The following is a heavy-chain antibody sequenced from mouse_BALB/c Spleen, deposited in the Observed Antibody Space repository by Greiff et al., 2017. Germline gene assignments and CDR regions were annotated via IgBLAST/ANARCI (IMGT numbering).Heavy chain of an antibody. CDR1: GFTFSDYY. Sequence: EVMLVESGGGLVKPGGSLKLSCAASGFTFSDYYMYWVRQTPEKRLEWVATISDGGSYTYYPDSVKGRFTISRDNAKNNLYLQMSSLKSEDTAMYYCARDRDGSSYWYFDVWGAGTTVTISS. CDR2: ISDGGSYT. J-gene: IGHJ1*01. D-gene: IGHD1-1*01. V-gene: IGHV5-4*02. CDR3: ARDRDGSSYWYFDV.